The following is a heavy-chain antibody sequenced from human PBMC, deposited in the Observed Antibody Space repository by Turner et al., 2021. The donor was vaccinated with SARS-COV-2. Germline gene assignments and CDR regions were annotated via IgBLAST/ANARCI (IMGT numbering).Heavy chain of an antibody. CDR3: ARALGGNYYYGMDV. CDR2: ISYDGSNK. CDR1: GFTFSTKA. V-gene: IGHV3-30-3*01. J-gene: IGHJ6*02. Sequence: QVQLVESGGGVVQPGRSLRLSWAAAGFTFSTKAMHWVRQAPGKWLEWVAVISYDGSNKDYADSVKCRFTFSRDNSKNTLYLQMNSLRAEDTAVYYCARALGGNYYYGMDVWGQGTTVTVSS. D-gene: IGHD3-16*01.